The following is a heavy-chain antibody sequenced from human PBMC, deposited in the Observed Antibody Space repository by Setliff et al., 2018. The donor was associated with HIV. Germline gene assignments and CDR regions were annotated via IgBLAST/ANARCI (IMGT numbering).Heavy chain of an antibody. V-gene: IGHV4-61*02. J-gene: IGHJ4*02. D-gene: IGHD6-19*01. CDR2: YYTSGIT. CDR1: GGSISSDNYY. CDR3: ARDLSSSAWSEGLYYFDS. Sequence: SETLSLTCTVSGGSISSDNYYWSWIRQPAGKGLEWIGRYYTSGITNYNPSLKSRVSISVDTSKNQFSLRLNSVTAADTALYYCARDLSSSAWSEGLYYFDSWGRGTLVTVSS.